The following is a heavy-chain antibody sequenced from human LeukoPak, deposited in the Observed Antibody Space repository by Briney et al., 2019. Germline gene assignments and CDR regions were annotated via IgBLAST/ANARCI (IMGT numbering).Heavy chain of an antibody. CDR3: ARSITIFGVGWTGFDY. CDR2: ISYDGSNK. J-gene: IGHJ4*02. V-gene: IGHV3-30-3*01. CDR1: GFTFSSYA. D-gene: IGHD3-3*01. Sequence: GGSLRLSCAASGFTFSSYAMHWVRQAPGKGLELVAVISYDGSNKYYADSVKGRFTISRDNSKNTLYLQMNSLRAEDTAVYYCARSITIFGVGWTGFDYWGQGTLVTVSS.